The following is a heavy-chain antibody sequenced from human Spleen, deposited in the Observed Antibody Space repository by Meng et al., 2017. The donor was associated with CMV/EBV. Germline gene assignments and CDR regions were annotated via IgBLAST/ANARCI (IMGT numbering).Heavy chain of an antibody. CDR2: ISWDGGSA. CDR1: GFNFITYT. D-gene: IGHD3-10*01. J-gene: IGHJ6*02. V-gene: IGHV3-43*01. CDR3: VKEAVRGAKGYYYGMDV. Sequence: GESLKISCAASGFNFITYTMHWVRQAPGKGLEWVSLISWDGGSAYYADSVKGRFTISRDNSKNSLYLQIRSLRTEDAALYYCVKEAVRGAKGYYYGMDVWGQGTTVTVSS.